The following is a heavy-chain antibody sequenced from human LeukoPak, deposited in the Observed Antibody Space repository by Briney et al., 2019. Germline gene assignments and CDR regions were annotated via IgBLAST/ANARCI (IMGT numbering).Heavy chain of an antibody. CDR1: GFTFSSYS. J-gene: IGHJ4*02. CDR2: ISYDGSNK. D-gene: IGHD5-12*01. Sequence: GGSLRLSCAASGFTFSSYSMNWVRQAPGKGLEWVAVISYDGSNKYYADSVKGRFTISRDNSKNTLYLQMNSLRAEDTAVYYCASAWLRGVDIVATTYFDYWGQGTLVTVSS. CDR3: ASAWLRGVDIVATTYFDY. V-gene: IGHV3-30*03.